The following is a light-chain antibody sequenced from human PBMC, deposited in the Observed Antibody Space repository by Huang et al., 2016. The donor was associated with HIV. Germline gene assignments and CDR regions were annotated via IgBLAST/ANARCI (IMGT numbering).Light chain of an antibody. CDR1: QSIRSY. CDR2: AAS. V-gene: IGKV1-39*01. Sequence: DIQMTQSPSSLSASVGDRVTITCRASQSIRSYLNWYQQKPGKAPKLLMHAASSLQSVVPARFSGSGSGTAFTLTITNLQPEDFATYYCQQSYNTPRTFGQGTKVDFK. J-gene: IGKJ1*01. CDR3: QQSYNTPRT.